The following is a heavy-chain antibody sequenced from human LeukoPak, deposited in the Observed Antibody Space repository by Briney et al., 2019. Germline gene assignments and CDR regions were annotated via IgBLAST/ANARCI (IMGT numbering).Heavy chain of an antibody. J-gene: IGHJ4*02. CDR1: GGSISSSSYY. V-gene: IGHV4-39*01. Sequence: SETLSLTCTVSGGSISSSSYYWGWIRQPPGKGLEWIGSIYYSGSTYYNPSLKSRVTISVDTSKNQFSLKLSSVTAADTAVYYCARYYYDSSVSRYYFDYWGQGTLVTVSS. CDR3: ARYYYDSSVSRYYFDY. CDR2: IYYSGST. D-gene: IGHD3-22*01.